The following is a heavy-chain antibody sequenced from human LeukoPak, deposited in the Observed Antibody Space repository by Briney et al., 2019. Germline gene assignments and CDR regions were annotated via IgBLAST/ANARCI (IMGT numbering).Heavy chain of an antibody. J-gene: IGHJ5*02. CDR2: IKGKRDGATT. CDR1: GFTFSDYY. CDR3: TAVPDPIVWFGELYH. V-gene: IGHV3-15*01. D-gene: IGHD3-10*01. Sequence: GGSLRLSCAASGFTFSDYYMSWIRQAPGKGLEWLGRIKGKRDGATTSYAAPVKDRFGISRDDSKSTLYLQMNSLKTEDTAVYYCTAVPDPIVWFGELYHWGQGALVTVSS.